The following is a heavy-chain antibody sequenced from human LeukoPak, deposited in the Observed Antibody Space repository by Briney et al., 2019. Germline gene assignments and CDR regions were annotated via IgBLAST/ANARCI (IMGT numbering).Heavy chain of an antibody. CDR2: IYISGST. Sequence: SETLSLTCSVSGVSITNYYWASIRQPAGKGLEWIGRIYISGSTNYNPSLKSRVSISIDKTNNQFSLKLRSVTAADTAVYYCARDYLVGAPLDSWGQGTLVTVSS. V-gene: IGHV4-4*07. CDR1: GVSITNYY. CDR3: ARDYLVGAPLDS. J-gene: IGHJ4*02. D-gene: IGHD1-26*01.